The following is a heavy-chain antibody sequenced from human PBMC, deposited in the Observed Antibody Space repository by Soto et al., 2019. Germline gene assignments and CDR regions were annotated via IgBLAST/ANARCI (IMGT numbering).Heavy chain of an antibody. Sequence: GGSLRLSCSASGFTFSSYAMHWVRQAPGKGLEYVSAISSNGGSTYYADSVKGRFTISRDNSKNTLYLQMSSLRAEDTAVYYCVKGPAPHSSGSYGGPTYYFDYWGQGTLVTVSS. CDR1: GFTFSSYA. CDR2: ISSNGGST. J-gene: IGHJ4*02. D-gene: IGHD1-26*01. V-gene: IGHV3-64D*08. CDR3: VKGPAPHSSGSYGGPTYYFDY.